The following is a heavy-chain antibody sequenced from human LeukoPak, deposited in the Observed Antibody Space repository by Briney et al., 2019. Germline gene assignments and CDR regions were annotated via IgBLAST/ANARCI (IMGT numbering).Heavy chain of an antibody. Sequence: GGSLRLSCAASGFTFSSYAMSWVSQAPGKGLEWVSAISGSGGSTYYADSVKGRFTISRDNSKNTLYLQMNSLRAEDTAVYYCARHLVAAIIGDYYYGMDVWGQGTTVTVSS. J-gene: IGHJ6*02. CDR3: ARHLVAAIIGDYYYGMDV. CDR2: ISGSGGST. CDR1: GFTFSSYA. D-gene: IGHD2-15*01. V-gene: IGHV3-23*01.